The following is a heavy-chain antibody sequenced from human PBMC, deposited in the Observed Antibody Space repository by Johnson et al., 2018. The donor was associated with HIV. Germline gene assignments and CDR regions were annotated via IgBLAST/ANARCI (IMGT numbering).Heavy chain of an antibody. Sequence: VQLVESGGGVVQPGRSLRLSCAASGFTFDDYAMHWVRQAPGKGLEWVSSISWNSGSIGYADSVKGRFTISRDNAKNSLYLQMNSLRAEDTALYYCAKDTYYDSSVWGAFDIWGQGTMVTVSS. D-gene: IGHD3-22*01. V-gene: IGHV3-9*01. CDR1: GFTFDDYA. J-gene: IGHJ3*02. CDR3: AKDTYYDSSVWGAFDI. CDR2: ISWNSGSI.